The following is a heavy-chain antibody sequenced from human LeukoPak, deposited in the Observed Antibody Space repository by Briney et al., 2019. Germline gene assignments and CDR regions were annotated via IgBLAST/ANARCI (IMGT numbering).Heavy chain of an antibody. Sequence: SGGSLRLSCAASGFTFSSYAMSWVRQAPGRGLEWVALISSDGSVIYDADSVKGRFAISRDNSKNTLYLQINSLRPEDTAVYYCARDGPEYSSTSGYHYGMDVWGQGTTVTVSS. J-gene: IGHJ6*02. D-gene: IGHD6-6*01. CDR3: ARDGPEYSSTSGYHYGMDV. V-gene: IGHV3-30*01. CDR2: ISSDGSVI. CDR1: GFTFSSYA.